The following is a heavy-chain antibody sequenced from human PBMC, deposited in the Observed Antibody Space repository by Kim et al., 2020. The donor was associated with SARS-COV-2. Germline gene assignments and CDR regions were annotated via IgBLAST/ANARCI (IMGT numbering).Heavy chain of an antibody. CDR3: AGDTAMDTASYYYYYGMDV. Sequence: GGSLRLSCAASGFTFSSYSMNWVRQAPGKGLEWVSSISSSSSYIYYADSVKGRFTISRDNAKNSLYLQMNSLRAEDTAVYYCAGDTAMDTASYYYYYGMDVWGQGTTVTASS. D-gene: IGHD5-18*01. J-gene: IGHJ6*02. V-gene: IGHV3-21*01. CDR2: ISSSSSYI. CDR1: GFTFSSYS.